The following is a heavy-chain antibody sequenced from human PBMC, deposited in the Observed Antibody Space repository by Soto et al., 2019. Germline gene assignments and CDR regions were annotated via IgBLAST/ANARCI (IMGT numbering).Heavy chain of an antibody. Sequence: GASVKVSCKASGYTFTSYYMHWVRQAPGQGLEWMGIINPSGGSISYAQKFQGRVTMTRDTSTSTVYMELSSLRSEDTAVYYCARGPSYGSGSYYDNGYYGMDVWGQGTTVTVSS. J-gene: IGHJ6*02. CDR2: INPSGGSI. V-gene: IGHV1-46*01. CDR1: GYTFTSYY. D-gene: IGHD3-10*01. CDR3: ARGPSYGSGSYYDNGYYGMDV.